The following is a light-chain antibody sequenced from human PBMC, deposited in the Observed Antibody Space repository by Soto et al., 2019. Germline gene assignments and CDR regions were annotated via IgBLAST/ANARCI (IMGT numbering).Light chain of an antibody. CDR1: QSSDYW. CDR2: KAS. Sequence: DIQMTQSPSTLSASEGGRVTITCRASQSSDYWLAWYQQKPGKAPKLLMYKASTLESWVPSRCSGSRSGTEFTLTISRLQPDDFATYYCQQYSSYSSGTFGQGTKVESK. J-gene: IGKJ1*01. CDR3: QQYSSYSSGT. V-gene: IGKV1-5*03.